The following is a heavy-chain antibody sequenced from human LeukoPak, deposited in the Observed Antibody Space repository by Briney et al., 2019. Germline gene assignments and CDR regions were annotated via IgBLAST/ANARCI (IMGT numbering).Heavy chain of an antibody. CDR3: ARAPFGVP. CDR2: ISAYNGNT. V-gene: IGHV1-18*01. D-gene: IGHD3-16*01. J-gene: IGHJ5*02. CDR1: GDTFSSYA. Sequence: ASVKVSCKASGDTFSSYAIGWVRQAPGQGLEWMGWISAYNGNTNYAQKLQGRVTMTTDTSTSTAYMELRSLRSDDTAVYYCARAPFGVPWGQGTLVTVSS.